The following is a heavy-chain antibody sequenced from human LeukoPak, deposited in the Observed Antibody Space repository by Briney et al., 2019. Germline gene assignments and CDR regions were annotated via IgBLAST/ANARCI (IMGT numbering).Heavy chain of an antibody. D-gene: IGHD5-12*01. V-gene: IGHV3-23*01. J-gene: IGHJ4*02. CDR3: ATIWAYSGYDFSDY. Sequence: QPGGSLRLSCAASGFTFSSYAMSWVRQAPGKGLEWVSAISGSGGSTYYADSVKGRFTISGDNSKNTLSLQMNSLRAEDTAVYYCATIWAYSGYDFSDYWGQGTLVTVSS. CDR1: GFTFSSYA. CDR2: ISGSGGST.